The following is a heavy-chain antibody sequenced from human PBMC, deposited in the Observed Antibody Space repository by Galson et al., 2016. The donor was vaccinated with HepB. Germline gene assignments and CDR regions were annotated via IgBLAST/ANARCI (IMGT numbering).Heavy chain of an antibody. V-gene: IGHV4-34*01. CDR3: ARVILGRYGPQGTFDI. Sequence: SETLSLICGVSGASFSENYWIWIRQAPGKGLEWIAEINRRGSTNYHPSLRSRVTISVDTSKNQFPLRLTSATAADTAVYFCARVILGRYGPQGTFDIWGQGTLVTVSS. CDR1: GASFSENY. J-gene: IGHJ3*02. D-gene: IGHD3-16*01. CDR2: INRRGST.